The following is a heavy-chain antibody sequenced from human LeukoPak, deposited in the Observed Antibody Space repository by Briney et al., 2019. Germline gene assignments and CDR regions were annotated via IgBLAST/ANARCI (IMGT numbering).Heavy chain of an antibody. CDR3: TTNVYRKLLFDY. Sequence: VASVKVSCKASGYTFTSYGISWVRQAPGQGLEWMGWISAYNGNTNYAQKLQGRVTMTTDTSTSTAYMELRSLRSDDTAVYYCTTNVYRKLLFDYWGQGTLVTVSS. V-gene: IGHV1-18*01. D-gene: IGHD1-14*01. CDR2: ISAYNGNT. CDR1: GYTFTSYG. J-gene: IGHJ4*02.